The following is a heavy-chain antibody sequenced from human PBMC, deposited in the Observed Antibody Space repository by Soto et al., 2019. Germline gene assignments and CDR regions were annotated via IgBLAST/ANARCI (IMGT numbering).Heavy chain of an antibody. V-gene: IGHV1-69*12. Sequence: QVQLVQSGAEVKKPGSSVKVSCEVSGGTFSNYAIDWVRLAPGHGLEWMGGIVPSFGTTYYTQKFQGRATIIADDSTTTAYLEMSSLRSEDTAIYYCARVEAVAGLYNYHGLDVWGQGTAVTVSS. CDR1: GGTFSNYA. D-gene: IGHD6-19*01. CDR2: IVPSFGTT. CDR3: ARVEAVAGLYNYHGLDV. J-gene: IGHJ6*02.